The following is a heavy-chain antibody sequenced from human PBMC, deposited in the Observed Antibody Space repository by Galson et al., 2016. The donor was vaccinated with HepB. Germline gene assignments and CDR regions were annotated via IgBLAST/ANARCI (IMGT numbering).Heavy chain of an antibody. D-gene: IGHD4-17*01. J-gene: IGHJ5*02. CDR1: GGSISSYS. CDR2: IYSSGST. CDR3: ARDLTTVTAPSRWFDP. Sequence: SETLSLTCTVSGGSISSYSWSWIRQSPGKGLEWIGYIYSSGSTKYNPSLKNRVSISVDTSKNQFSLELTSVTAADTAVYYCARDLTTVTAPSRWFDPWGQGTLVIVPA. V-gene: IGHV4-59*01.